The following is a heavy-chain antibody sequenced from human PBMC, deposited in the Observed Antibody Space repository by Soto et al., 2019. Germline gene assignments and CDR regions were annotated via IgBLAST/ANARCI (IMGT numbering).Heavy chain of an antibody. D-gene: IGHD5-18*01. Sequence: PSETLSLTCTVSGGSVSSGDYYWSWLRHPPGKGLEWIGYIYYSGSTNYNPSLKSRVSISLDTSKNQFSLRLTSVTAADTAVYYCARIPVDTYMINWFDPWGQGTLDTVSS. CDR1: GGSVSSGDYY. CDR3: ARIPVDTYMINWFDP. V-gene: IGHV4-61*08. J-gene: IGHJ5*02. CDR2: IYYSGST.